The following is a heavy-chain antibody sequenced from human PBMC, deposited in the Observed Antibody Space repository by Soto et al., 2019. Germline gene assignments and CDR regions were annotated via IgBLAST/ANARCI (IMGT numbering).Heavy chain of an antibody. J-gene: IGHJ5*02. CDR3: ARAQVLWFGELRRGWFDP. CDR2: ISAYNGNT. D-gene: IGHD3-10*01. V-gene: IGHV1-18*01. Sequence: ASVKVSGKASGYTFTSYGISWVRQAPGQGLEWMGWISAYNGNTNYAQKLQGRVTMTTDTSTSTAYMELRSLRSDDTAVYYCARAQVLWFGELRRGWFDPWGQGTLVTVYS. CDR1: GYTFTSYG.